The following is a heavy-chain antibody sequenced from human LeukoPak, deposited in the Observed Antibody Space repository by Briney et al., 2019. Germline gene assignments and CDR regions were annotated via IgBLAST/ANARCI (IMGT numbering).Heavy chain of an antibody. D-gene: IGHD1-7*01. CDR1: GFTFSSYW. CDR2: IKQLGSEK. V-gene: IGHV3-7*01. J-gene: IGHJ4*02. CDR3: ARVGRNFYYFDY. Sequence: GGSLRLSCAASGFTFSSYWMSWVRQAPGKGLEWVANIKQLGSEKHYVDSVKGRFTISRDNAKNSLYLQMDSLRAEDTAVYYCARVGRNFYYFDYWGQGILVTVSS.